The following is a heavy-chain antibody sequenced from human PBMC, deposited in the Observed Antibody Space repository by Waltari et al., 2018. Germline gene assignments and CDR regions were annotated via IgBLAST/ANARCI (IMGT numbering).Heavy chain of an antibody. Sequence: QVQLQQWGAGLLTPSETLSLTCAVYGGSFSGYYWSWIRPPPGKGLEWIGEINHSGSTNCNPSLKSRVTISVDTSKNQFSLKLSSVTAADTAVYYCARVRGSSSGGSDAFDIWGQGTMVTVSS. CDR3: ARVRGSSSGGSDAFDI. V-gene: IGHV4-34*01. CDR1: GGSFSGYY. CDR2: INHSGST. J-gene: IGHJ3*02. D-gene: IGHD6-19*01.